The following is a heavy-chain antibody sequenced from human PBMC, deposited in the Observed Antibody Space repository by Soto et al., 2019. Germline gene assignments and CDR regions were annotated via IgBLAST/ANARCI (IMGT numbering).Heavy chain of an antibody. CDR1: GYTFTSYG. D-gene: IGHD4-4*01. J-gene: IGHJ6*02. CDR3: ASSPPPQCTVYYYYGMDV. CDR2: ISAYNGNT. V-gene: IGHV1-18*04. Sequence: QVQLVQSGAEVKKPGASVKVSCKASGYTFTSYGISWVRQAPGQGLEWMGWISAYNGNTNYAQKLQGRVTMTTDTSTSTAYMELRSLRSDDTAVYYCASSPPPQCTVYYYYGMDVWGQGTTVTVSS.